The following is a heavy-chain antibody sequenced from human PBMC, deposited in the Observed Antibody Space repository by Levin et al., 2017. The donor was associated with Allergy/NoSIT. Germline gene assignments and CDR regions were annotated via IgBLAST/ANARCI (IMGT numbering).Heavy chain of an antibody. J-gene: IGHJ1*01. Sequence: PGGSLRLSCAASGFTFDDYAMHWVRQAPGKGLEWVSGISWNSGSIGYADSVKGRFTISRDNAKNSLYLQMNSLRAEDTALYYCAKSSGAIGGWELFQHWGQGTLVTVSS. CDR2: ISWNSGSI. CDR3: AKSSGAIGGWELFQH. CDR1: GFTFDDYA. D-gene: IGHD1-26*01. V-gene: IGHV3-9*01.